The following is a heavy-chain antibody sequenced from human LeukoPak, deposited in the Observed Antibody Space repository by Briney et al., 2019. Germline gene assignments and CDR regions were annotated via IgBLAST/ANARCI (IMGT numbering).Heavy chain of an antibody. CDR2: FYLGDSDT. J-gene: IGHJ3*02. D-gene: IGHD2-2*01. CDR1: GYSFTSFW. CDR3: ARYQYQLLGDAFDI. Sequence: GESLKFSCKGSGYSFTSFWIGWVGQMHGKGLGWIGIFYLGDSDTRYSPSFQGQVTISADKSISTAYLQWSSLKASDTAMYYCARYQYQLLGDAFDIWGQGTMVTVSS. V-gene: IGHV5-51*01.